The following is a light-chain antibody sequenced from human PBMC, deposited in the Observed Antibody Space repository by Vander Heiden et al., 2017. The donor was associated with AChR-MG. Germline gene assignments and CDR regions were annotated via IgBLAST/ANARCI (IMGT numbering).Light chain of an antibody. CDR1: KSLVYSDGNTY. J-gene: IGKJ2*01. CDR3: MQGTHLYT. CDR2: KVS. Sequence: DVVMTQSPLSLAVTLGQPASISCRASKSLVYSDGNTYLNWFQQRPGQSPRRLIYKVSNRDSGVPDRFSGSGSGTDFTLKISGVEAEDVGVYYCMQGTHLYTFGQGTKVEIK. V-gene: IGKV2-30*01.